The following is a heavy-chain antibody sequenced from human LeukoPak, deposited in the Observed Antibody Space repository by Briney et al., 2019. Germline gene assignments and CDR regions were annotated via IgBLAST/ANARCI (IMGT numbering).Heavy chain of an antibody. CDR3: AKDRGGYCSGGSCYWDAFDI. CDR1: GSTFSSYG. V-gene: IGHV3-30*18. CDR2: ISYDGSNK. Sequence: GRSLRLSCAASGSTFSSYGMHWVRQAPGKGLEWVAVISYDGSNKYYADSVKGLFTISRDNSKNTLYLQMNSLRAEDTAVYYCAKDRGGYCSGGSCYWDAFDIWGQGTMVTVSS. J-gene: IGHJ3*02. D-gene: IGHD2-15*01.